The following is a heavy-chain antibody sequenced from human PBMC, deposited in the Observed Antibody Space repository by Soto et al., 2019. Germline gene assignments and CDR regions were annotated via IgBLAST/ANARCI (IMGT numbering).Heavy chain of an antibody. Sequence: GDSVEVSCEASGSSFTDNHIHWVRQAPLQGLEWMGRINPKSGGTSTAQKFQGWVTMTTDTSISTASMELTRLTSDDTAIYYCARGDSTDCSNGVCSFFYNHDMDVWGQGTTVT. CDR2: INPKSGGT. CDR1: GSSFTDNH. D-gene: IGHD2-8*01. CDR3: ARGDSTDCSNGVCSFFYNHDMDV. J-gene: IGHJ6*02. V-gene: IGHV1-2*04.